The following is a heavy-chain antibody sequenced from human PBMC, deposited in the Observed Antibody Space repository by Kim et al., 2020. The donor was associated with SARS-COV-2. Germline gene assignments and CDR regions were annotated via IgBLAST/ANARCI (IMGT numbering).Heavy chain of an antibody. J-gene: IGHJ4*02. V-gene: IGHV4-39*01. Sequence: PSLKSRVTISVDTSKNQFSLKLSSVTAADTAVYYCARLRLRYFDGMDFDYWGQGTLVTVSS. CDR3: ARLRLRYFDGMDFDY. D-gene: IGHD3-9*01.